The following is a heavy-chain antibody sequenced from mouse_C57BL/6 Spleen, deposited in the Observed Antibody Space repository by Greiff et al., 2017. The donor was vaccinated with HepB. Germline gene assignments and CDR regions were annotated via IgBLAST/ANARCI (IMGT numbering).Heavy chain of an antibody. CDR1: GYTFTSYW. CDR3: ARGSIYYDYDGFAY. J-gene: IGHJ3*01. D-gene: IGHD2-4*01. V-gene: IGHV1-64*01. CDR2: IHPNSGST. Sequence: QVQLQQPGAELVKPGASVKLSCKASGYTFTSYWMHWVKQRPGQGLEWIGMIHPNSGSTNYNEKFKSKATLTVDKSSSTAYMQLSSLTSEDSAVYYCARGSIYYDYDGFAYWGQGTLVTVSA.